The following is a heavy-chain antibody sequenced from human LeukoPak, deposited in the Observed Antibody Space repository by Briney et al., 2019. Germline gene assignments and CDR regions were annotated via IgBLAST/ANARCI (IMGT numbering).Heavy chain of an antibody. V-gene: IGHV1-3*01. Sequence: ASVKVSCKASGYTFTSYAMHWVRQAPGQRLEWMGWINAGNGNTKYSQKFQGRVTITRDTSASTAYMELSSLRSEDTAVYYCARDQRFELLWLGELLSWGQGTLVTVSS. CDR2: INAGNGNT. CDR1: GYTFTSYA. CDR3: ARDQRFELLWLGELLS. D-gene: IGHD3-10*01. J-gene: IGHJ4*02.